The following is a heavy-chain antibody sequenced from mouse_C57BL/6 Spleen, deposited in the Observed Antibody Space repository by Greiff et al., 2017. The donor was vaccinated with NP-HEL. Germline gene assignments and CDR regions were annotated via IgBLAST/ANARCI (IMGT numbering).Heavy chain of an antibody. J-gene: IGHJ4*01. CDR2: IRNKANGYTT. V-gene: IGHV7-3*01. D-gene: IGHD1-1*01. CDR3: ARFITTVVDVYYYAMDY. Sequence: DVKLVESGGGLVQPGGSLSLSCAASGFTFTDYYMSWVRQPPGKALEWLGFIRNKANGYTTEYSASVKGRFTISRDNSQSILYLQMNALRAEDSDTYYCARFITTVVDVYYYAMDYWGQGTSVTVAS. CDR1: GFTFTDYY.